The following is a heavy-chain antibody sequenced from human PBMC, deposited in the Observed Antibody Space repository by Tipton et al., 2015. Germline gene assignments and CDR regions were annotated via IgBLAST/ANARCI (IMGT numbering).Heavy chain of an antibody. V-gene: IGHV4-39*02. D-gene: IGHD3-3*02. CDR1: GGSVASSSYY. CDR3: ARLPFVGGPCDDAFEM. Sequence: LRLSCTVSGGSVASSSYYWGWIRQAPGKGLEWIGSMYYGGSTYYNPSLKSRVTVSVDPSKNDFSLTLSSVTAADTAVYYCARLPFVGGPCDDAFEMWGQGTLVTVS. J-gene: IGHJ3*02. CDR2: MYYGGST.